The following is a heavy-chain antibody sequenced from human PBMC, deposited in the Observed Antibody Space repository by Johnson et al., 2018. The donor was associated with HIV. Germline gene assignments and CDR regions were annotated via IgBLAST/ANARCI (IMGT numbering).Heavy chain of an antibody. Sequence: QEQLVESGGGLVKAGGSLRLSCAASGFILNDYYMSWIRQAPGKGLELLSYISTSGGTLYYADSVKDRFTIFRDTAKSSLYLQMNSLRVEDTAIYYCARRMVLGYHALDFWGQGTVVSVPS. CDR3: ARRMVLGYHALDF. CDR1: GFILNDYY. V-gene: IGHV3-11*04. J-gene: IGHJ3*01. D-gene: IGHD3-10*01. CDR2: ISTSGGTL.